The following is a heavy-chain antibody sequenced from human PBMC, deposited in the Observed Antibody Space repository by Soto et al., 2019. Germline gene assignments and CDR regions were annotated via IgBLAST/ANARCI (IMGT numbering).Heavy chain of an antibody. CDR1: GGSFSGYY. CDR2: INHSGST. Sequence: PSETLSLTCAVYGGSFSGYYWSWIRQPPGKGLEWIGEINHSGSTNYNPSLKSRVTISVDTSKNQFSLKLSSVTAADTAVYYCARAATYYDFWSGYYGHYYYMDVWGKGTTVTVSS. D-gene: IGHD3-3*01. CDR3: ARAATYYDFWSGYYGHYYYMDV. J-gene: IGHJ6*03. V-gene: IGHV4-34*01.